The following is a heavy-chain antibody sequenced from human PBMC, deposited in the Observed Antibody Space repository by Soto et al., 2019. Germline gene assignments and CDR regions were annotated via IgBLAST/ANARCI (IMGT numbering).Heavy chain of an antibody. V-gene: IGHV4-59*08. J-gene: IGHJ3*02. Sequence: QVQLQESGPGLVKPSETLTLTCTVSGGSISSYYWSWIRQPPGKGLEWSGYIYYSGSTNYNPSLKSRVTISVDTSKNQFSLKLSSVTAADTAVYYCARHASDCSGGSCYSLDDAFDIWGQGTMVTVSS. CDR3: ARHASDCSGGSCYSLDDAFDI. CDR2: IYYSGST. D-gene: IGHD2-15*01. CDR1: GGSISSYY.